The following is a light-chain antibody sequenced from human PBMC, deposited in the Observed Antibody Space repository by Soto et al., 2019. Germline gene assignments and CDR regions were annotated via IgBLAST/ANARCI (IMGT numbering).Light chain of an antibody. V-gene: IGLV1-51*01. CDR3: GKWDSSLSAGV. CDR2: DNN. Sequence: QSVLTRPSSVSAAPGQKVTISCSGSSSNIGNNYVSWYQQLPGTAPKLLIYDNNKRPSGIPDRFSGSKSGTSATLGISGLQTGDEADYYCGKWDSSLSAGVFGGGTKVTAL. CDR1: SSNIGNNY. J-gene: IGLJ2*01.